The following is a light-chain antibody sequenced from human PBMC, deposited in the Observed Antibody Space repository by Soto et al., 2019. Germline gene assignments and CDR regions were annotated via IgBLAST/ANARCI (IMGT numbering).Light chain of an antibody. V-gene: IGKV1-39*01. CDR2: VAS. CDR1: QNINIY. CDR3: QQSFSTPQT. J-gene: IGKJ4*01. Sequence: DIQMTQSPSSLSASVGDSVTITCRASQNINIYLSWYQQKAGRAPKLLINVASTLQGGVPSRFSGAGSGTDFTLAISSLQPEDSATYYCQQSFSTPQTVGGGTKV.